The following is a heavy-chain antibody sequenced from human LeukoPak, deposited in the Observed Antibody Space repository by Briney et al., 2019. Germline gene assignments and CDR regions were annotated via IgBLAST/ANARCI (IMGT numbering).Heavy chain of an antibody. CDR3: AREDQATVSEVGFDY. D-gene: IGHD4-11*01. CDR2: IRQDGSQK. Sequence: PGGSLRLSCAASGFTFSSYWMSWVRQAPGKGLEWVATIRQDGSQKYYVDSAKGRFTISRDNAKNSLYLQMNSLRAEDTAVYYCAREDQATVSEVGFDYWGQGTLVTVSS. CDR1: GFTFSSYW. J-gene: IGHJ4*02. V-gene: IGHV3-7*01.